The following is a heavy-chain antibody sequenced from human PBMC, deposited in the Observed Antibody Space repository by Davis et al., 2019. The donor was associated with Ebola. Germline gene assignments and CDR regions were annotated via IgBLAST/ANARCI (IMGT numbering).Heavy chain of an antibody. D-gene: IGHD3-10*02. V-gene: IGHV4-59*01. CDR2: IYYSGST. CDR3: ARVGTMFFYGMDV. Sequence: PSETLSLTCTVSGGSISSYYWSWIRQPPGKGLEWIGYIYYSGSTNYNPSLKSRVTISVDTSKNQFSLKLSSVTAADTAVYYCARVGTMFFYGMDVWGKGTTVTVSS. J-gene: IGHJ6*04. CDR1: GGSISSYY.